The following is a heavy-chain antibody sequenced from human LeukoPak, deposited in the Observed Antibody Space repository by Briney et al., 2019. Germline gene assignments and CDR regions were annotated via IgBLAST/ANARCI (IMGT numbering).Heavy chain of an antibody. D-gene: IGHD3-22*01. CDR1: GFTVSSNY. Sequence: GGSLRLSCAASGFTVSSNYMSWVRQAPGKGLEWPSVIYSGGSTDHADSVKGRFTISRDNSKNTLYLQMNSLRAEDTAVYYCARVAYDSSGCYPDAFDIWGQGTMVTVSS. V-gene: IGHV3-53*01. CDR2: IYSGGST. J-gene: IGHJ3*02. CDR3: ARVAYDSSGCYPDAFDI.